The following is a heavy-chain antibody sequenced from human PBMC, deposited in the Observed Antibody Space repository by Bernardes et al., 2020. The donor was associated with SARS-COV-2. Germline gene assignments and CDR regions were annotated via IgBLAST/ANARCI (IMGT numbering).Heavy chain of an antibody. CDR2: IYYSGST. V-gene: IGHV4-31*03. CDR3: ARGTVVVVTAAGDY. D-gene: IGHD2-21*02. CDR1: GGSISSGGYY. J-gene: IGHJ4*02. Sequence: LFPSCTVSGGSISSGGYYWRWPRQYPGKGLEWIGYIYYSGSTYYNPSLKSRVTISVDTSKNQFSLKMSSVTAADTASYYCARGTVVVVTAAGDYWGQRTLVSVSS.